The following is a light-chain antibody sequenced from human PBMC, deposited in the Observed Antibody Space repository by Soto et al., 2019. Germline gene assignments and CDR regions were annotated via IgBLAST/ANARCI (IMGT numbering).Light chain of an antibody. J-gene: IGKJ1*01. CDR3: QQYGSSPWT. V-gene: IGKV3-20*01. CDR1: QSIGKSY. CDR2: GAS. Sequence: ETVLTQSPGTVSLSPGESATLSCRASQSIGKSYLAWFQHKPGQAPRLLIYGASTRATGIPDRFRGSGSGTDFTLTVSRLESEDFEVYYCQQYGSSPWTLGQGTKVDIK.